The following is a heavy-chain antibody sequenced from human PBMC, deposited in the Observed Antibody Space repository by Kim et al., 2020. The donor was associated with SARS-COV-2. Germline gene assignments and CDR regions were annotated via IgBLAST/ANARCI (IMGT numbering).Heavy chain of an antibody. CDR2: GDTT. J-gene: IGHJ4*02. Sequence: GDTTAYAASGKGRYTVSRDNSKNTLYLQMSSLRAEDTAIYYCANPRQPDYWGQGTLVTVSS. D-gene: IGHD6-13*01. CDR3: ANPRQPDY. V-gene: IGHV3-23*01.